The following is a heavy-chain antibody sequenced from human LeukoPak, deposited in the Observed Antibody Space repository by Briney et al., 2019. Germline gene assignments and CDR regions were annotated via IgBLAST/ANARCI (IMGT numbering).Heavy chain of an antibody. J-gene: IGHJ4*02. CDR3: ARDHSFDY. CDR1: GFTFSSYW. V-gene: IGHV3-7*01. Sequence: GGSLRLSCAASGFTFSSYWLSWVRQAPGKGLEWVANIKEDGSEKDYVDSVKGRFTISRHNAKNSLYLQMNSLRAEDTAVYYCARDHSFDYRGQGTLVTVSS. CDR2: IKEDGSEK.